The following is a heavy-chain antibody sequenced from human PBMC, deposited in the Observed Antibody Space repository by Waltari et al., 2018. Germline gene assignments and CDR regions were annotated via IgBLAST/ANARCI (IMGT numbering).Heavy chain of an antibody. D-gene: IGHD3-3*01. Sequence: EVQLLESGGGLVQPGGSLRLSCAASGFTFSSYAMSWVRQAPGKGLEWVSVIYGGGSTYYADSVKGRFTISRDNSKTPLYLQMNSLRAEDTAVYYCAKGGLRYDFWSVYPNYFDYWGQGTLVTVSS. CDR2: IYGGGST. V-gene: IGHV3-23*03. CDR3: AKGGLRYDFWSVYPNYFDY. CDR1: GFTFSSYA. J-gene: IGHJ4*02.